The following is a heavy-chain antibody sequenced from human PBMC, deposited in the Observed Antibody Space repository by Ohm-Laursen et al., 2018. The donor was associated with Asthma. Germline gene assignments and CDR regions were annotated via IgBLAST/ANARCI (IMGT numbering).Heavy chain of an antibody. D-gene: IGHD2-21*01. CDR3: ARVEAYCGGDCYYYYFDY. Sequence: SQTLSLTCTVSGGSISSGDYYWSWIRQPPGKGLEWIGYIYYSGSTYYNPSLKSRVTMSVDTSKNQFSLKLSSVTAADTAVYYCARVEAYCGGDCYYYYFDYWGQGTLVTVSS. V-gene: IGHV4-30-4*01. CDR2: IYYSGST. J-gene: IGHJ4*02. CDR1: GGSISSGDYY.